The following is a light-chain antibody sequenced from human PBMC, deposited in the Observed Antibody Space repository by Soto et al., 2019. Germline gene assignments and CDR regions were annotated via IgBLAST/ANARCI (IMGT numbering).Light chain of an antibody. J-gene: IGKJ4*01. CDR2: GAS. CDR3: QQYNNWPPLT. V-gene: IGKV3-15*01. CDR1: QSISSN. Sequence: EIVMTQSPATLSVSPGGRATLSCRASQSISSNLAWYQQQHGQAPRLLIYGASTRVIGVPVRFSGSGSGTEFTLIISSLQSEDFAVYYCQQYNNWPPLTFGGGTKVEIK.